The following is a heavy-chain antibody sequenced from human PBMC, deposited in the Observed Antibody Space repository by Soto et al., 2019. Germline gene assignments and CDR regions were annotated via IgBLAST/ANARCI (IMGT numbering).Heavy chain of an antibody. J-gene: IGHJ4*02. Sequence: GGSLRLSFAASGFTFSSYSMNWVRQAPGKGLEWVSSISSSSSYIYYADSVKGRFTISRDNAKNSLYLQMNSLRAEDTAVYYCARDHGDPNAVLVPGPQNYWGQGTLVTVSS. CDR2: ISSSSSYI. CDR3: ARDHGDPNAVLVPGPQNY. CDR1: GFTFSSYS. V-gene: IGHV3-21*01. D-gene: IGHD2-8*02.